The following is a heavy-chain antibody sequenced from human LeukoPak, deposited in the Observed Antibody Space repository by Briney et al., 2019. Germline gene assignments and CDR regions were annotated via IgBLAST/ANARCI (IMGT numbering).Heavy chain of an antibody. Sequence: GGSLRLSCAASGFTVSSNYMSWVRQAPGKGLEWVSVIYSGGSTYYADSVKGRFTISRDNSKNTLYLQMNSLRAEDTAVCYCARPGGYYGSGSYLDYWGQGTLVTVSS. D-gene: IGHD3-10*01. J-gene: IGHJ4*02. CDR3: ARPGGYYGSGSYLDY. CDR1: GFTVSSNY. V-gene: IGHV3-53*01. CDR2: IYSGGST.